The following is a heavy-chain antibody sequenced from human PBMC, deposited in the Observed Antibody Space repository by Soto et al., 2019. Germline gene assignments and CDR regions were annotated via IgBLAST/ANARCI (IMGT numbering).Heavy chain of an antibody. V-gene: IGHV1-2*02. CDR3: ARGRFFSGDQTTYYYYGMDV. CDR2: INPNSGGT. CDR1: GYTFTGYY. Sequence: ASVKVSCKASGYTFTGYYMHWVRQAPGQGLEWMGWINPNSGGTNYAQKFQGRVTMTRDTSISTAYMELSRLRSDDTAVYYCARGRFFSGDQTTYYYYGMDVWGQGTTVTVYS. J-gene: IGHJ6*02. D-gene: IGHD2-15*01.